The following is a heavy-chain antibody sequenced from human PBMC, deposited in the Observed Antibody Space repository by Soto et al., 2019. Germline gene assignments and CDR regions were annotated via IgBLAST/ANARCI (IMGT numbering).Heavy chain of an antibody. D-gene: IGHD3-10*01. J-gene: IGHJ4*02. CDR2: ISYDGSNK. CDR3: ARGTLLWFGELLNY. CDR1: GFTFSSYA. V-gene: IGHV3-30-3*01. Sequence: QVQLVESGGGVVQPGGSLRLSCAASGFTFSSYAMHWVRQAPGKGLEWVAVISYDGSNKYYADSVKGRFTISRDNSKNTLHLQMNSLGAEDTAGYCCARGTLLWFGELLNYWGQGTLVTVSS.